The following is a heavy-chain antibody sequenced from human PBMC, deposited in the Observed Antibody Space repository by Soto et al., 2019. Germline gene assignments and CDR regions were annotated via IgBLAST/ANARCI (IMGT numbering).Heavy chain of an antibody. CDR3: ARDISSSAPQVMDV. J-gene: IGHJ6*02. V-gene: IGHV1-2*04. CDR1: GYTFTGYY. Sequence: WASVKVSCKASGYTFTGYYMHWVRQAPGQGLEWMGWINPNSGGTNYAQKFQGWVTMTRETSISTAYMELSRLRSDDTAVYYCARDISSSAPQVMDVWGQGTTVTVSS. D-gene: IGHD6-6*01. CDR2: INPNSGGT.